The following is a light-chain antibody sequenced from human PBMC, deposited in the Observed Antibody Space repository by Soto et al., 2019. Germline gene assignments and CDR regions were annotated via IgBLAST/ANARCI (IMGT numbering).Light chain of an antibody. CDR3: QQRSNWPPDT. Sequence: PGERATLSCRASQSVSSYLAWYQQKPGQAPRLLIYDASNRATGIPARFSGSGSGTDFTLTISSLEPEDFAVYYCQQRSNWPPDTFGQGTKLEIK. CDR2: DAS. V-gene: IGKV3-11*01. J-gene: IGKJ2*01. CDR1: QSVSSY.